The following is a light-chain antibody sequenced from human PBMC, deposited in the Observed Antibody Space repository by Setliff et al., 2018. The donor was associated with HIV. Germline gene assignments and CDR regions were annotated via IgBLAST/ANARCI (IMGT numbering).Light chain of an antibody. CDR1: NSDVGGYNY. CDR3: KSYTGSSPLYV. V-gene: IGLV2-14*03. CDR2: DVS. J-gene: IGLJ1*01. Sequence: ALTQPASVSGSPGQSITISCTGTNSDVGGYNYVSWYQQHPGKAPKLLIYDVSDRPSGISRRFSGSKSGNTASLTISGLQAEDEADYYCKSYTGSSPLYVFGTGTKVTVL.